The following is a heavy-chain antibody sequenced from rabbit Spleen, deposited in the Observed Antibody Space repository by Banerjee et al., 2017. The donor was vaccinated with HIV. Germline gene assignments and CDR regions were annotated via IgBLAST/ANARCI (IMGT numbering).Heavy chain of an antibody. CDR1: GFSFTNRDW. V-gene: IGHV1S45*01. Sequence: QQQLVESGGGLVKPGASLTLTCKASGFSFTNRDWMCWVRQAPGKGLEWIACIWGGTSGATYDASWSKGRFTISKTASTPVTRQMTRLTAADTAAYFWARGGAGFSLLWGPGTLVTVS. CDR3: ARGGAGFSLL. J-gene: IGHJ4*01. CDR2: IWGGTSGAT. D-gene: IGHD3-1*01.